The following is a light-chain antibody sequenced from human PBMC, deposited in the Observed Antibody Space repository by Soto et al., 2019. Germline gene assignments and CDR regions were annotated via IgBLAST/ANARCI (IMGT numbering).Light chain of an antibody. J-gene: IGKJ4*01. CDR1: QSISGSY. V-gene: IGKV3-20*01. Sequence: EIVLTQSPGTLSLSPGERATLSCTASQSISGSYLAWYRQKPGQAPRVVIYGVSRRATGIPDRFSGSGSGTDFTLTISRLEPEDFAVYYCQQYDNSPLTFGGGTKVDIK. CDR2: GVS. CDR3: QQYDNSPLT.